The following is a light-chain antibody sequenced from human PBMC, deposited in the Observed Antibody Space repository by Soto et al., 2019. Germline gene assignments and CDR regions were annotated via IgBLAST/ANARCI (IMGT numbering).Light chain of an antibody. J-gene: IGKJ1*01. CDR1: QSISSW. CDR2: KAS. V-gene: IGKV1-5*03. CDR3: QQYNSYWT. Sequence: DIQITQSPSSLSASVADRVPITCRASQSISSWLAWYQQKPGKAPKLLIYKASSLESGVPSRFSGSGSGTEFTLTISSLQPDDFATYYCQQYNSYWTFGQGTKVDI.